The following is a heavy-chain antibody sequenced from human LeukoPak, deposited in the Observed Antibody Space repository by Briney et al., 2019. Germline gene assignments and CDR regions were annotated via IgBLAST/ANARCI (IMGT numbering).Heavy chain of an antibody. Sequence: SETLSLTCTVSSGSISSSTYYWGWIRQPPGKGLEWIGTIYYTGSTYYNPSLKSRVTISVDTSKNQFSLKLTSVTAADTAVYYCAKDGANYYDSSGYYYDYWGQGTLVTVSS. CDR2: IYYTGST. V-gene: IGHV4-39*07. CDR3: AKDGANYYDSSGYYYDY. J-gene: IGHJ4*02. CDR1: SGSISSSTYY. D-gene: IGHD3-22*01.